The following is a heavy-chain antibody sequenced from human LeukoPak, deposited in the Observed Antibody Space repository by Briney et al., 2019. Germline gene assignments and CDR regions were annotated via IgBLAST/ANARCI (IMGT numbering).Heavy chain of an antibody. J-gene: IGHJ4*02. D-gene: IGHD3-22*01. CDR3: ARDRYYDSSGLIGY. CDR2: ISSSGSTI. CDR1: GFTFSDYY. Sequence: GGSLRLSCAASGFTFSDYYMSWIRQAPGKGLEWVSYISSSGSTIYYADSVKGRFTISRDNAKNSLYLQMNSLRAEDTAEYYCARDRYYDSSGLIGYWGQGTLVTVSS. V-gene: IGHV3-11*01.